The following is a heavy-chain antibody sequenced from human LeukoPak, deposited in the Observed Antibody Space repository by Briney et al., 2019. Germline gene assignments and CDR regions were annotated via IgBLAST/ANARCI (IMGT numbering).Heavy chain of an antibody. CDR2: IYYSGST. CDR1: GGSISSSSYY. CDR3: ARQHYYGSGSHDY. Sequence: PSETLSLTCTVSGGSISSSSYYWGWIRQPPGKGLEWIGSIYYSGSTYYNPSLKSRVTISVDTSKNQFSLKLSSVTAADTAVYYCARQHYYGSGSHDYWGQGTLVTVSS. D-gene: IGHD3-10*01. J-gene: IGHJ4*02. V-gene: IGHV4-39*01.